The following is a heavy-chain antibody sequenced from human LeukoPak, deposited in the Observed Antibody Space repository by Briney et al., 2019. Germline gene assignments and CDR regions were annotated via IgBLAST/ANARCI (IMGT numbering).Heavy chain of an antibody. CDR1: GGSISGYY. D-gene: IGHD5-12*01. V-gene: IGHV4-59*01. Sequence: SETLSLTCAVSGGSISGYYWSWIRQPPGKGLEWIGYVYYSGSTNYNPSLKSRVTISLDTSKNQFSLNLNSVTAADTAVYYCAGDHGGYGRWFDPWGQGTLLTVSS. CDR2: VYYSGST. J-gene: IGHJ5*02. CDR3: AGDHGGYGRWFDP.